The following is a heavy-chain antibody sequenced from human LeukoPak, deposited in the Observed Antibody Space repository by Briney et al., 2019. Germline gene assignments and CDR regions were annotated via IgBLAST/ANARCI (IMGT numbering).Heavy chain of an antibody. J-gene: IGHJ5*02. CDR3: AFRIAVAGDNWFDP. CDR1: GGSISNYH. D-gene: IGHD6-19*01. CDR2: VYVSEST. V-gene: IGHV4-4*07. Sequence: SETLSLTCTVSGGSISNYHWHWIRQPAGKGLEWIGRVYVSESTNYNPSLKSRVTMSLDTSKNQFSLVLGSVTAADTAVYYCAFRIAVAGDNWFDPWGQGTLVTVSS.